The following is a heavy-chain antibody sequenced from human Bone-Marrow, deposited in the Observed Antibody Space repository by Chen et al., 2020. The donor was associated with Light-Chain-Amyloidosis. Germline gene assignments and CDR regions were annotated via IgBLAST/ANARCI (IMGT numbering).Heavy chain of an antibody. CDR3: AKGHDYGDYGEYYFDY. Sequence: QLQLVEPGGGVVQPGGSLRLSCAASGFTFSSYGIHWVRQAPGKGLEWVAFIRYDGSNKYYADSVKGRFTISRDNSKNTLYLQMNSLRAEDTALYYCAKGHDYGDYGEYYFDYWGQGTLVTVSS. D-gene: IGHD4-17*01. CDR2: IRYDGSNK. J-gene: IGHJ4*02. V-gene: IGHV3-30*02. CDR1: GFTFSSYG.